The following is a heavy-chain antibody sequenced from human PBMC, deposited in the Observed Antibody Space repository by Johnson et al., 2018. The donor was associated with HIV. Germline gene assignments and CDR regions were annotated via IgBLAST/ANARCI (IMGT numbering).Heavy chain of an antibody. Sequence: VQLVESGGGLVQPGGSLSLSCAASGSTFSNFWMSWVRHAPGKGLEWVANINQDGSEKYYVDSVKGRFTVSRDNAKNSLYLQMSSLRAVDTAIYYCARKGDAFDIWGQGTMVTVSS. CDR2: INQDGSEK. J-gene: IGHJ3*02. V-gene: IGHV3-7*05. CDR3: ARKGDAFDI. CDR1: GSTFSNFW.